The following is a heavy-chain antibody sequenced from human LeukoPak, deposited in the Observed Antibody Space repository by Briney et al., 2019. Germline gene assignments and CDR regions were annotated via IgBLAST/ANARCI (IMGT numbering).Heavy chain of an antibody. CDR3: VTESKVGFDS. D-gene: IGHD1-26*01. Sequence: PGGSLRLSCAASGFTFSSYTMYWFRQAPGKGLEWVASVSVEGIGRYFPGSAEGRFTISRDNSKSMVYLQMNNVRGEDTAVYNCVTESKVGFDSWGQGELVTVSS. V-gene: IGHV3-30-3*01. CDR1: GFTFSSYT. J-gene: IGHJ5*01. CDR2: VSVEGIGR.